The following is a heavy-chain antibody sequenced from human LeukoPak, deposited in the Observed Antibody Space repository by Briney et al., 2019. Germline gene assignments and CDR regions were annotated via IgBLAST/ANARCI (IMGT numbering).Heavy chain of an antibody. Sequence: GGSLRLSCAASGFTFSDYYMSWIRQAPGKGLEWVSYISSSGSTIYYADSVKGRFTISRDNDKNSLYLQMNSLRAEDTAVYYCAKDLWFGESNDAFDIWGQGTMVTVSS. V-gene: IGHV3-11*01. J-gene: IGHJ3*02. CDR3: AKDLWFGESNDAFDI. D-gene: IGHD3-10*01. CDR1: GFTFSDYY. CDR2: ISSSGSTI.